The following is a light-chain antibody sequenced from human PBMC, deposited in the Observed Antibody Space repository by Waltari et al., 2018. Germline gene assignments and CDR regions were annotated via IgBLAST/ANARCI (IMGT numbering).Light chain of an antibody. CDR1: SSNIGAGYY. J-gene: IGLJ2*01. Sequence: QSVLTQPPSLSGAPGQRVTFSCTGSSSNIGAGYYVHWYQQLPGTAPKLLIYANDIRPSGVPDRFSGSKSGTSASLAITGLQAEDEADYYCQSYDTTLRGSIFGGGTKLTVL. V-gene: IGLV1-40*01. CDR2: AND. CDR3: QSYDTTLRGSI.